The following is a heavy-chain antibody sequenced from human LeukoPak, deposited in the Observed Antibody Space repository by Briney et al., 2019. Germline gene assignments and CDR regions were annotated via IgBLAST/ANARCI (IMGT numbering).Heavy chain of an antibody. CDR2: INHSGST. CDR1: GGSFSGYY. Sequence: SETLSVTCAVYGGSFSGYYWSWIRQPPGKGLEWIGEINHSGSTNYNPSLKSRVTISVGTSKNQFSLKLSSVTAADTAVYYCARGRHYYDSSGYYGYWGQGTLVTVSS. D-gene: IGHD3-22*01. V-gene: IGHV4-34*01. J-gene: IGHJ4*02. CDR3: ARGRHYYDSSGYYGY.